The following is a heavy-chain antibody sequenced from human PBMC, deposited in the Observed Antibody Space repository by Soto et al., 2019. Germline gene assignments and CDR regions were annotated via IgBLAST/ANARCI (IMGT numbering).Heavy chain of an antibody. Sequence: QVQLVESGGGLVKPGGYLRLSCAASGFTFSDYYMTWIRQAPGKGREWVSYISSSGSTIYYADSVKGRFTISSDNAKNSLYLQMNGLRAEDTGVYYCARGGQQLHGMDVWGQGNTVTVSS. V-gene: IGHV3-11*01. CDR1: GFTFSDYY. J-gene: IGHJ6*02. D-gene: IGHD6-13*01. CDR3: ARGGQQLHGMDV. CDR2: ISSSGSTI.